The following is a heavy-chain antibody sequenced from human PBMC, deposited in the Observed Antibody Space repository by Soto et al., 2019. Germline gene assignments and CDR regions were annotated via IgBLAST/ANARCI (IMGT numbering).Heavy chain of an antibody. V-gene: IGHV1-69*02. CDR3: ARVPYYYDTSGTYFDY. CDR2: IIPILGIA. Sequence: SVKVSCKASGGTFSSYTISWVRQAPGHGLEWMGRIIPILGIANYAQKFQGRVTITADKSTSTAYMELSSLRSEDTAVYYCARVPYYYDTSGTYFDYWGQGTLVTVSS. D-gene: IGHD3-22*01. CDR1: GGTFSSYT. J-gene: IGHJ4*02.